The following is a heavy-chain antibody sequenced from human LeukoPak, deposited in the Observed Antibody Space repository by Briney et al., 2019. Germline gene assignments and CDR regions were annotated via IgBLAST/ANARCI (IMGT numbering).Heavy chain of an antibody. CDR2: IYHSGST. V-gene: IGHV4-38-2*02. Sequence: SETLSLTCTVSGYSISSGYYWGWIRQPPGKGLEWIGSIYHSGSTYYNPSLKSRVTISVDTSKNQFSLKLSSVTAADTAVYYCARVPQCTHLDSGGSCYSAVDYWGQGTLVTVSS. D-gene: IGHD2-15*01. CDR1: GYSISSGYY. J-gene: IGHJ4*02. CDR3: ARVPQCTHLDSGGSCYSAVDY.